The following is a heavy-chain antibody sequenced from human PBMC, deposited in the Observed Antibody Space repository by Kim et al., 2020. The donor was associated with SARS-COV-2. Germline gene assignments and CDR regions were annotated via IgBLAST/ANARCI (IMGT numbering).Heavy chain of an antibody. CDR1: GGSISSSSYY. CDR2: IYYSGST. Sequence: SETLSLTCTVSGGSISSSSYYWGWIRQPPGKGLEWIGSIYYSGSTYYNPSLKSRVTISVDTSKNQFSLKLSSVTAADTAVYYCARTYYGSEFWLQNWFDPWGQGTLVTVSS. V-gene: IGHV4-39*01. J-gene: IGHJ5*02. D-gene: IGHD3-10*01. CDR3: ARTYYGSEFWLQNWFDP.